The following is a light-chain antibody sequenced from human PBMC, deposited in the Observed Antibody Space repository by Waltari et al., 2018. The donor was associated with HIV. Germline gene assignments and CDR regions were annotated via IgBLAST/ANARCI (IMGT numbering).Light chain of an antibody. J-gene: IGLJ3*02. CDR3: VLYMGSGIWV. CDR2: STN. Sequence: QTVVIQEPSFSVSPGGTVTLTCGLSSASVSTSYYPSWYQQTPGQAPRTLIYSTNTRSSGVPDRFSGSSLGNKAALTITGAQADDESDYYCVLYMGSGIWVFGGGTKLTVL. V-gene: IGLV8-61*01. CDR1: SASVSTSYY.